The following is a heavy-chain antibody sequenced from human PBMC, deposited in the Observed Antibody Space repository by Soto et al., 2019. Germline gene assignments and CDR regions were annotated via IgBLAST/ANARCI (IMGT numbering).Heavy chain of an antibody. CDR2: IIPIFGTA. Sequence: QVQLVQSGAEVKKPGSSVKVSCKASGGTFSSYAISWVRQAPGQGLEWMGGIIPIFGTANYAQKFQGRVTITADESTSTSYMELSSLGSEDTAVYYCARDNCISSSCYRDAFDIWGQGTMVTVSS. CDR1: GGTFSSYA. V-gene: IGHV1-69*12. J-gene: IGHJ3*02. D-gene: IGHD2-2*01. CDR3: ARDNCISSSCYRDAFDI.